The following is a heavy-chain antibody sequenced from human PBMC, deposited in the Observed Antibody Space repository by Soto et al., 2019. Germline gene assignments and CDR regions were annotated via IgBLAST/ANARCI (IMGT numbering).Heavy chain of an antibody. D-gene: IGHD6-19*01. CDR2: IYPSDSQT. J-gene: IGHJ4*02. CDR3: AREYTEKVDGPTPYYFAY. V-gene: IGHV5-10-1*01. Sequence: GESLKISFKGSGYSFAGYGITWVRQKQGKGLEWRGRIYPSDSQTYYNPSLKSRVTMSRDNSKKELPLKRSSVTSADAAVYYGAREYTEKVDGPTPYYFAYWGQGTPVTVSS. CDR1: GYSFAGYG.